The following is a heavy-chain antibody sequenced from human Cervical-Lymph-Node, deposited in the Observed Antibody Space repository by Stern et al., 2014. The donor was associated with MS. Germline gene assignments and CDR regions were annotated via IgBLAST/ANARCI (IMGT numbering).Heavy chain of an antibody. V-gene: IGHV1-69*01. CDR2: IIPIFGTA. Sequence: QMQLVQSGAEVKKPGSSVKVSCKASGGTFSNYGISWVRQAPGQGLVWMGGIIPIFGTANYAQKFQGRVTITADESTSTAYMELSSLRSEDTAVYYCARDGEPTKGYGMDVWGQGTTVTVSS. J-gene: IGHJ6*02. CDR3: ARDGEPTKGYGMDV. CDR1: GGTFSNYG. D-gene: IGHD5-12*01.